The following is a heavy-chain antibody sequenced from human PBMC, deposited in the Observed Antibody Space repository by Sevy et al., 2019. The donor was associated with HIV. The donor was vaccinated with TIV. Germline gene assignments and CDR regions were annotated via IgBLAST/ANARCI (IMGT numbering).Heavy chain of an antibody. J-gene: IGHJ4*02. Sequence: GGSLRLSCTASGFSFSSSWMHWVRQPPGKGPVWVSHINSDGMSTRYADSVKGRFTVSRDNGKNTMYLQINSLRVDDTAVYYCAKGHRGVTDYWGQGTLVTVSS. CDR1: GFSFSSSW. V-gene: IGHV3-74*01. D-gene: IGHD3-10*01. CDR2: INSDGMST. CDR3: AKGHRGVTDY.